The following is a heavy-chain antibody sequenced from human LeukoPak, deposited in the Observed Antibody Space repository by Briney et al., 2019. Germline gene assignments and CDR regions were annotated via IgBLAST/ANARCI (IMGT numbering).Heavy chain of an antibody. Sequence: PGESLKISCKGSGYIFPTYWIGWVRQMPEKGLEWMGIIYPGDSDTRYSPSFQGQVTISADKSVSTAYLQWSSLKASDTAMYYCARFYSSSSGDAFDIWGQGTMVTVSS. V-gene: IGHV5-51*01. D-gene: IGHD6-6*01. CDR2: IYPGDSDT. CDR1: GYIFPTYW. J-gene: IGHJ3*02. CDR3: ARFYSSSSGDAFDI.